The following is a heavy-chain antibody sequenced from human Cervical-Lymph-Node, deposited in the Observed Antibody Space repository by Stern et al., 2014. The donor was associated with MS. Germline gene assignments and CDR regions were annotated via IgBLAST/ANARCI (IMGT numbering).Heavy chain of an antibody. CDR3: TKRESDFWSGGFDP. CDR1: GFTFSVYG. D-gene: IGHD3-3*01. V-gene: IGHV3-30*18. CDR2: ISYDGSNK. J-gene: IGHJ5*02. Sequence: VQLLESGGGVVQPGRSLRLSCAASGFTFSVYGMHWVRQAPGKGLEWVALISYDGSNKSYADSVKGRFTISRDNSKDTLYLQMNSLRSEDTAVYYCTKRESDFWSGGFDPWGQGTLVTVSS.